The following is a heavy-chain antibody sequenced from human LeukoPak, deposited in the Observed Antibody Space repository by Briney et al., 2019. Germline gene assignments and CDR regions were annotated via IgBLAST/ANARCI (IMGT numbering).Heavy chain of an antibody. CDR2: VNPNSGGT. J-gene: IGHJ5*02. D-gene: IGHD3-22*01. Sequence: ASVKVSCKASGYTFTDYYIHWVRQAPGQGLEWMGWVNPNSGGTIYAQKFQGRVSMTRDTSISTAHMELNRLRSDDTAVYYCARSSDSSAYINCFAPWGRGTLVTVSS. CDR3: ARSSDSSAYINCFAP. CDR1: GYTFTDYY. V-gene: IGHV1-2*02.